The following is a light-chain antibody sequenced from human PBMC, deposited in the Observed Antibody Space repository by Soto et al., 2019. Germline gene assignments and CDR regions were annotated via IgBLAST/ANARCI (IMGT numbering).Light chain of an antibody. CDR3: SSYTSSSTYV. CDR2: EVS. CDR1: SSDVGGYNY. Sequence: QSVLTQPASVSGSPGQSITISCTGTSSDVGGYNYVSWYQQYPGKAPKLMIYEVSNRPSGVSNRFSGSKSGNTASLTISGLQAEDEADYYCSSYTSSSTYVFGPGTKLTVL. J-gene: IGLJ1*01. V-gene: IGLV2-14*01.